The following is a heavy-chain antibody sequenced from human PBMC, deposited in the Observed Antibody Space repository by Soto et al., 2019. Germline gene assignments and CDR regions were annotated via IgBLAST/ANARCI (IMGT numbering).Heavy chain of an antibody. D-gene: IGHD3-22*01. CDR1: GYTFTSYA. Sequence: GASVKVSCKASGYTFTSYAMHWVRQAPGQRLEWMGWINAGNGNTKYSQKFQGRVTITRDTSASTAYMELSSLRSEDTAVYYCARGSGGYTAFDYWGQGTLVTVSS. V-gene: IGHV1-3*01. CDR3: ARGSGGYTAFDY. J-gene: IGHJ4*02. CDR2: INAGNGNT.